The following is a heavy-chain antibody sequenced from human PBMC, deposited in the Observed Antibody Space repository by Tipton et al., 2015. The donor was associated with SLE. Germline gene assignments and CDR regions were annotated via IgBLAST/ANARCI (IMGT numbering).Heavy chain of an antibody. CDR1: GFTFSDYY. CDR3: APGGATEGFDY. Sequence: LRLSCAASGFTFSDYYMSWIRQAPGKGLEWVSYISSSGRTNYNPSLKSRVTISVNTSKNQFSLKLSSVTAADTAVYYCAPGGATEGFDYWGQGTLVTVSS. J-gene: IGHJ4*02. D-gene: IGHD1-26*01. CDR2: ISSSGRT. V-gene: IGHV4-34*08.